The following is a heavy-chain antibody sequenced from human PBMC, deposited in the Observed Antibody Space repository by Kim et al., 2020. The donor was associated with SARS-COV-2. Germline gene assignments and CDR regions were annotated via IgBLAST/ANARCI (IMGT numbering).Heavy chain of an antibody. CDR3: ARAEPAAIYYYYYGMDV. J-gene: IGHJ6*02. CDR1: GFTFSSYS. D-gene: IGHD2-2*01. V-gene: IGHV3-48*02. Sequence: GGSLRLSCAASGFTFSSYSMNWVRQAPGKGLEWVSYISSSSSTIYYADSVKGRFTISRDNAKNSLYLQMNSLRDEDTAVYYCARAEPAAIYYYYYGMDVWGQGTTVTVSS. CDR2: ISSSSSTI.